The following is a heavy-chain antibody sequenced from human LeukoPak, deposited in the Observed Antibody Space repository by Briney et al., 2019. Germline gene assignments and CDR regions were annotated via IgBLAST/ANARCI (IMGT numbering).Heavy chain of an antibody. CDR3: ARRRYYDATGYLD. D-gene: IGHD3-22*01. J-gene: IGHJ1*01. Sequence: SETLSLTCTISGGSISSSSYYWDWIRQYPGKGLEWLGTIYYSGSTYYNASLKSRLFISVDTSNNQFSLRLSFVTAADTAVYDCARRRYYDATGYLDWGQGTLITVSS. V-gene: IGHV4-39*01. CDR1: GGSISSSSYY. CDR2: IYYSGST.